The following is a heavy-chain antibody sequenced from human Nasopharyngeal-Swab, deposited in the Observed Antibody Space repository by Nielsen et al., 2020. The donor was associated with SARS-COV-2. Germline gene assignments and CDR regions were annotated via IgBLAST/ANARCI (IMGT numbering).Heavy chain of an antibody. D-gene: IGHD1-26*01. CDR3: ARVGGGSYYFDY. Sequence: WIRQPPGKGLEWIGYIYYSGSTYYNPSLKSRVTISVDTSKNQFSLKLSSVTAADTAVYYCARVGGGSYYFDYWGQGTLVTRLL. J-gene: IGHJ4*02. CDR2: IYYSGST. V-gene: IGHV4-31*02.